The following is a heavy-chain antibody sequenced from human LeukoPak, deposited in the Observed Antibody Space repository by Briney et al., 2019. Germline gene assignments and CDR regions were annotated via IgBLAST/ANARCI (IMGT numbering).Heavy chain of an antibody. J-gene: IGHJ3*02. CDR2: INPNSGGT. V-gene: IGHV1-2*02. CDR1: GYTFTGYY. Sequence: ASVKVSCKASGYTFTGYYMHWVRQAPGQGLEWMGWINPNSGGTNYAQKFQGRVTMTRDTSISTAYMELSRPRSDDTAVYYCARGLVGAIVGAFDIWGQGTMVTVSS. D-gene: IGHD1-26*01. CDR3: ARGLVGAIVGAFDI.